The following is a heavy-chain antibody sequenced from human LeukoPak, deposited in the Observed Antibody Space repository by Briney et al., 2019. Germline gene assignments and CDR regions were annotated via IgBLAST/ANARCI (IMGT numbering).Heavy chain of an antibody. Sequence: TRGESLKISCKGSGYHFSSHWIGWVRQMPGKGLEYMGIIYPGDSDTKYSPSFRGLVTFSADKSLSTAYLQWSSLKASDTAMYYCARIRTKGDYWGQGTLVTVTS. V-gene: IGHV5-51*01. D-gene: IGHD1-14*01. J-gene: IGHJ4*02. CDR2: IYPGDSDT. CDR1: GYHFSSHW. CDR3: ARIRTKGDY.